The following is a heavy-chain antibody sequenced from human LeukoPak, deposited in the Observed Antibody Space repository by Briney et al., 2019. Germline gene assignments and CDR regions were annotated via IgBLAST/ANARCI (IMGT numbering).Heavy chain of an antibody. V-gene: IGHV4-39*01. D-gene: IGHD6-13*01. CDR3: ARRCIAAAGYDY. CDR1: GGSISSSSYY. J-gene: IGHJ4*02. Sequence: SETLSLTCTVSGGSISSSSYYWGWIRQPPGKGLEWIGSIYYSGSTYYNPSLKSRVTISVDTSKNQFSLKLSSVTAADTAVYYCARRCIAAAGYDYWGQGTLVTVSS. CDR2: IYYSGST.